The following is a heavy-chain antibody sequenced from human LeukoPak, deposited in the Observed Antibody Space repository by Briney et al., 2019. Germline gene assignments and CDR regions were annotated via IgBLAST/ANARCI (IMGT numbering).Heavy chain of an antibody. V-gene: IGHV3-33*01. CDR1: GFTFSSYG. CDR3: AREHTGRFDP. D-gene: IGHD1-14*01. Sequence: GRSLRLSCAASGFTFSSYGMHWVRQAPGKGLEWVAVIWYDGSNKYYADSVKGRFTISRDNSKNTLYLQMNSLRSDDTAVYYCAREHTGRFDPWGQGTLVTVSS. CDR2: IWYDGSNK. J-gene: IGHJ5*02.